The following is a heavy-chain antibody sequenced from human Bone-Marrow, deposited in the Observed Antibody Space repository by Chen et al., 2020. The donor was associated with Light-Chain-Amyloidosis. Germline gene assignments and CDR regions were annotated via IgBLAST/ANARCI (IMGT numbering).Heavy chain of an antibody. D-gene: IGHD3-10*01. Sequence: EVQILESGGALVQHGGSLRLSCEASGCTFRSYPMSWVRQASGKGLEWVSSISSTGSAAYYADTVKGRFTISRDNSKNTVHLQMDNLRAEDTAMYYCAKVLSAFDGSYNFDHWGRGNLVTVSS. J-gene: IGHJ4*02. CDR3: AKVLSAFDGSYNFDH. CDR1: GCTFRSYP. V-gene: IGHV3-23*01. CDR2: ISSTGSAA.